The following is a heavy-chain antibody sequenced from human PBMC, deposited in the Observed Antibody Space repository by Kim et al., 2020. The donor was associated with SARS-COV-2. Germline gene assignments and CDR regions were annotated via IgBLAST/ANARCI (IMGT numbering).Heavy chain of an antibody. J-gene: IGHJ4*02. CDR1: GFTFSSYA. V-gene: IGHV3-23*01. D-gene: IGHD6-19*01. CDR2: ISGSGGST. Sequence: GALRLSCAASGFTFSSYAMSWVRQAPGKGLEWVSAISGSGGSTYYADSVKGRFTISRDNSKNTLYLQMNSLRAEDTAVYYCAKALGPIAVAGHRPPGYWGQGTLVTVSS. CDR3: AKALGPIAVAGHRPPGY.